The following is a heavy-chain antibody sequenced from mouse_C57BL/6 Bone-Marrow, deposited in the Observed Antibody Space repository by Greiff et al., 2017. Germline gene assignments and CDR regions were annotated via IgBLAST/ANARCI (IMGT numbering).Heavy chain of an antibody. J-gene: IGHJ1*03. D-gene: IGHD1-1*01. CDR1: GYTFTSYD. CDR3: ARRGYGSSEYFDV. CDR2: IYPRDGST. V-gene: IGHV1-85*01. Sequence: QVQLKQSGPELVKPGASVKLSCKASGYTFTSYDINWVKQRPGQGLEWIGWIYPRDGSTKYNEKFKGKATLTVDTSSSTAYMELHSLTSEDSAVYFCARRGYGSSEYFDVWGTGTTVTVSS.